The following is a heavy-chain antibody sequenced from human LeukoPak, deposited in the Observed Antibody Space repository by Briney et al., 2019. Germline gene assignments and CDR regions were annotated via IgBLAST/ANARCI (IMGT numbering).Heavy chain of an antibody. D-gene: IGHD2-8*01. CDR2: IDPNNGDT. V-gene: IGHV1-2*02. Sequence: WASVKVSCKASAYTFTGYYLHWVRQAPGQGPEWMGWIDPNNGDTEYAQKFQGRVTMTRVRSTSTAYMELSRLTSDDTAVYYCARRSRNGLDAFDIWGQGTMVTVSS. J-gene: IGHJ3*02. CDR1: AYTFTGYY. CDR3: ARRSRNGLDAFDI.